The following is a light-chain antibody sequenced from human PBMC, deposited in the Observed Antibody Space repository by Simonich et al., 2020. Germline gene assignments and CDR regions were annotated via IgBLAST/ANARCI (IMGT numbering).Light chain of an antibody. CDR3: QQSYSTPWT. CDR1: QSISRN. Sequence: DIQMTQSPSSLSASVGDRVTITGRASQSISRNLNWYQQKPGKAPKLLIYAASSLKSGVPSRFSGSGSGTDFTLTISSLQPEDFATYYCQQSYSTPWTFGQGTKVEIK. J-gene: IGKJ1*01. CDR2: AAS. V-gene: IGKV1-39*01.